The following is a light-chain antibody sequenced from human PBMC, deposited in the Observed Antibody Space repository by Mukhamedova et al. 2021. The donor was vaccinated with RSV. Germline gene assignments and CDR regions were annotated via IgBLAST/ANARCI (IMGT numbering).Light chain of an antibody. J-gene: IGKJ4*01. CDR2: AAS. V-gene: IGKV1-27*01. CDR3: QKYNSAPLT. Sequence: WYQRRVHGKVPNLLIYAASTLQPGVPSRFSGSGSGTEFTLTISSLQPEDIATYYCQKYNSAPLTFGGGTKVEIK.